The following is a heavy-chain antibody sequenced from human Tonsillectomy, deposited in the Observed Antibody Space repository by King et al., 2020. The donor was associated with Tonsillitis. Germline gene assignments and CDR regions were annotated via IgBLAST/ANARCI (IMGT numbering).Heavy chain of an antibody. Sequence: VQLVESGGGLVQRGGSLRLSCAASGFTFSSYAMSWVRQAPGKGLEWVSAISGSGGSTYYADSVKGRFTISRVNSKNTLYLQMNILRVTDTAVYYCAKQNYGVHSADSFDCWGQGALVTVSS. CDR2: ISGSGGST. D-gene: IGHD4-23*01. J-gene: IGHJ4*02. CDR3: AKQNYGVHSADSFDC. V-gene: IGHV3-23*04. CDR1: GFTFSSYA.